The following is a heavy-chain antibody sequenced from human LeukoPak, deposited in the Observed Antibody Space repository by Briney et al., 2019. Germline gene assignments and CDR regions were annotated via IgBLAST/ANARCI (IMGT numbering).Heavy chain of an antibody. J-gene: IGHJ4*02. CDR1: GYTFTSYA. Sequence: ASVKVSCKASGYTFTSYAMDWVRQAPGQGLEWMGWINTNTGNPTYAQGFTGRFVFSLDTSVSTAYLQISSLKAEDTAVYYCARVVGCGGDCYSGISDYWGQGTLVTVSS. V-gene: IGHV7-4-1*02. CDR2: INTNTGNP. D-gene: IGHD2-21*02. CDR3: ARVVGCGGDCYSGISDY.